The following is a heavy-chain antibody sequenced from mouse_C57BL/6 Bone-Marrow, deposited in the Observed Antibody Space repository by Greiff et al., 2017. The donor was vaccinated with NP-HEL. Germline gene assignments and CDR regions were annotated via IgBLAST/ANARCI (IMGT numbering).Heavy chain of an antibody. V-gene: IGHV1-61*01. CDR1: GYTFTSYW. CDR2: IYPSDSET. J-gene: IGHJ4*01. CDR3: ARFGGFYAMDY. Sequence: VQLQQPGAELVRPGSSVKLSCKASGYTFTSYWMDWVKQRPGQGLEWIGNIYPSDSETHYNQKFKDKATFTVDKSSSTAYMQLSSLTSEDSAVYYCARFGGFYAMDYWGQGTSVTVSS.